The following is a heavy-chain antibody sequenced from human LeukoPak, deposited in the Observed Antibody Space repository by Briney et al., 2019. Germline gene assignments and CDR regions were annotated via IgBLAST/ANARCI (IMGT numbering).Heavy chain of an antibody. CDR3: AREKIAARHFTGY. J-gene: IGHJ4*02. CDR2: IRYDGSNK. Sequence: GGSLRLSCAASGFTFSSYGMHWVRQAPGKGLEWVAFIRYDGSNKYYADSVKGRFTISRDNSKNTLDLQMNSLRLEDTAVYYCAREKIAARHFTGYWGQGTLVTVSS. D-gene: IGHD6-6*01. CDR1: GFTFSSYG. V-gene: IGHV3-30*02.